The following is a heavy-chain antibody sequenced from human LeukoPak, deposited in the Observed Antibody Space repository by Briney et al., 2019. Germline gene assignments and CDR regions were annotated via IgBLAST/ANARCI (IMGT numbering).Heavy chain of an antibody. V-gene: IGHV3-23*01. D-gene: IGHD3-9*01. CDR1: GFTFSRYS. J-gene: IGHJ4*02. Sequence: GGSLRLSCAASGFTFSRYSMSWVRQALGKGLEWVSAISGSGGSTYYADSVKGRFTISRDNSKNTLYLQMNSLRAEDTAVYYCAKDLALRYFDWFTFDYWGQGTLVTVSS. CDR2: ISGSGGST. CDR3: AKDLALRYFDWFTFDY.